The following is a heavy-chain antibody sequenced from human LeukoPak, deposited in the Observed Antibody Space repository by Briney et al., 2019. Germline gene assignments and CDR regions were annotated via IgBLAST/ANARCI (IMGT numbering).Heavy chain of an antibody. Sequence: ASETRSLTCAVSGYSVSNTYYCGWIRQPPGKGLEWIGSIYNSGSTYYNPSLKSRVTISVDTSKNQISLKVTSVTAADTAVYYCARHVTTVTTFDYWGQGTPVTVSS. V-gene: IGHV4-38-2*01. CDR2: IYNSGST. J-gene: IGHJ4*02. CDR3: ARHVTTVTTFDY. D-gene: IGHD4-17*01. CDR1: GYSVSNTYY.